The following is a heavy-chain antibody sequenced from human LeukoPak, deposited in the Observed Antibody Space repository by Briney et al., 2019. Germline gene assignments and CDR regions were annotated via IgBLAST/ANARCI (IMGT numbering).Heavy chain of an antibody. J-gene: IGHJ4*02. CDR1: GFTFRLYS. D-gene: IGHD3-9*01. V-gene: IGHV3-48*02. CDR2: IRSTDGDI. Sequence: PGGSLRLSCAASGFTFRLYSMNWVRQAPGKGLEWLSYIRSTDGDIAYADSVKGRFTISRDDAKNSLYLQMNSLRDEDTAVYYCARDRDWAFDYWGQGTLITVSS. CDR3: ARDRDWAFDY.